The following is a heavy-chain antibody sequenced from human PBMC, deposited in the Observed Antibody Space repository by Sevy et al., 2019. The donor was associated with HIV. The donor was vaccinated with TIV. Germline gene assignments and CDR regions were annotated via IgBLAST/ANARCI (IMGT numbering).Heavy chain of an antibody. CDR3: AKDPPVVVAARKDAFDI. J-gene: IGHJ3*02. CDR1: GFTFSSYG. Sequence: GGSLRLSCAASGFTFSSYGMHWVRQAPGKGLEWVAVISYDGSNKYYADSVKGRFTISRDNSKNTLYLQMNSLRAEDTAVYYCAKDPPVVVAARKDAFDIWGQGTMVTVSS. V-gene: IGHV3-30*18. CDR2: ISYDGSNK. D-gene: IGHD2-15*01.